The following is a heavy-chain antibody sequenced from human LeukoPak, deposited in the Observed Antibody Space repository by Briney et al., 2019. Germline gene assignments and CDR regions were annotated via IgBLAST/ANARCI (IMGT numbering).Heavy chain of an antibody. Sequence: SETLSLTCTVSGGSISSYYWSWIRQPPGKGLEWNGYIYYSGSTNYNPSLKSRVTISVDTSKNQFSLKLSSVTAADTAVYYCARDTGNPRYYYGMDVWGQGTTVTVSS. CDR1: GGSISSYY. CDR2: IYYSGST. V-gene: IGHV4-59*01. CDR3: ARDTGNPRYYYGMDV. J-gene: IGHJ6*02. D-gene: IGHD2/OR15-2a*01.